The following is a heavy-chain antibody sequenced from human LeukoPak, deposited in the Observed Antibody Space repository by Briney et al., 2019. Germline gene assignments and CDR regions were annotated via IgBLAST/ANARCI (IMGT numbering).Heavy chain of an antibody. V-gene: IGHV3-33*01. CDR2: IWYDGSNK. J-gene: IGHJ4*02. Sequence: GGSLRLSCTAPGFTFSSYAIHWIRQAPGKGLEWVAVIWYDGSNKYYAGSVKGRFTISRDNSKNTLYLQMNSLRAEDTAVYYCARAMTTVTTPYLDYWGQGTLVTVSS. CDR1: GFTFSSYA. D-gene: IGHD4-17*01. CDR3: ARAMTTVTTPYLDY.